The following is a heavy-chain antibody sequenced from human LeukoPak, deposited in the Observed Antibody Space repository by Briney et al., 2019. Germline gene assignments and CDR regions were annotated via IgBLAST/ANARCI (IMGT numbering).Heavy chain of an antibody. J-gene: IGHJ4*02. Sequence: GGSLRLSCSASGFTFSRYAMHWVRQAPGKGLEYVSAISTNGGVTYYADSVKGRFTISRDNYKDTLYLEMSSLRVDDTAVYYCVKDVRSTYYYFDYWGQGTLVTVSS. CDR2: ISTNGGVT. CDR1: GFTFSRYA. CDR3: VKDVRSTYYYFDY. D-gene: IGHD6-13*01. V-gene: IGHV3-64D*09.